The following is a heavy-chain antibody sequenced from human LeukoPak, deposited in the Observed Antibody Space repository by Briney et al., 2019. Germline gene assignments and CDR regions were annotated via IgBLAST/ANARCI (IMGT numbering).Heavy chain of an antibody. CDR1: GFTFSSYS. Sequence: GGSLRLSCAASGFTFSSYSMNWVRQAPGKGLEWVSSISSSSSYIYYADSVKGRFTISRDNAKNSLYLQMNSLRAEDTAVYYCARAPLRIAARQTPTLVYFQHWGQGTLVTVSS. D-gene: IGHD6-6*01. J-gene: IGHJ1*01. CDR3: ARAPLRIAARQTPTLVYFQH. V-gene: IGHV3-21*01. CDR2: ISSSSSYI.